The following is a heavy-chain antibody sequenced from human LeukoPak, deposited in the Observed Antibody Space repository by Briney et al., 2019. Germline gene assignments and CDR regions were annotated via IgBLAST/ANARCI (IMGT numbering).Heavy chain of an antibody. CDR1: GYTFTRFG. CDR2: ISGYNDNP. Sequence: ASVKVSCKASGYTFTRFGISWVRQAPGQGLEWMGWISGYNDNPHYAQSFQGRVTMTTDTSSSTAYMELRSLGSDDTAVYYCAKDADLWSGYFHYFDFWGQGTLVTVSS. V-gene: IGHV1-18*01. D-gene: IGHD3-3*01. J-gene: IGHJ4*02. CDR3: AKDADLWSGYFHYFDF.